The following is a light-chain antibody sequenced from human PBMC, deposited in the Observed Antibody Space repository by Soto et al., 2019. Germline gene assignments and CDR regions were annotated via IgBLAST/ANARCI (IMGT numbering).Light chain of an antibody. J-gene: IGKJ1*01. CDR2: GAS. CDR3: QQYNSLWT. Sequence: DIQMTQSPSSLSASVGDRVTITFRASQGISSFLNWYQQIPGKAPKLLIYGASSLQSGVPSRFSGSGSGTDFTLIISSLQPDDFATYYCQQYNSLWTFGQGTKVDIK. CDR1: QGISSF. V-gene: IGKV1-39*01.